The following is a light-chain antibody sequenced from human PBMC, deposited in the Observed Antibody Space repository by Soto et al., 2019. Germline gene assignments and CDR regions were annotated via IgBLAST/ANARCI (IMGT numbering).Light chain of an antibody. J-gene: IGLJ2*01. V-gene: IGLV4-60*02. CDR1: SGHSSYI. Sequence: QPVLTQTSSASASLGSSVKLTCTLSSGHSSYIIAWHQQQPGKAPRYLLNLEGSGNNNKGSGVPDRFSGSSSGADRYLTISNLQFEDEADYYCETWDSNSRVFGGGTKLTVL. CDR2: LEGSGNN. CDR3: ETWDSNSRV.